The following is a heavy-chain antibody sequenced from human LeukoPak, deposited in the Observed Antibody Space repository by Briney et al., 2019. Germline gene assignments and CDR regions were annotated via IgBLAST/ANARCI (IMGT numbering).Heavy chain of an antibody. J-gene: IGHJ1*01. CDR2: ITGSGGST. V-gene: IGHV3-23*01. CDR3: AKYSSSWYGYFQH. CDR1: GFSFSSYA. D-gene: IGHD6-13*01. Sequence: SGGSLRLSCAASGFSFSSYAMSWVRQAPGKGLEWVSAITGSGGSTYYADSVKGRFTISRDNSKNTLYLQMNSLRAEDTAVYYCAKYSSSWYGYFQHWGQGTLVTVSS.